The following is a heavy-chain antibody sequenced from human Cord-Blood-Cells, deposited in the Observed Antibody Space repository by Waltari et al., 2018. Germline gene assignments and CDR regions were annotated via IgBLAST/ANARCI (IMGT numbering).Heavy chain of an antibody. D-gene: IGHD3-3*01. CDR2: IGGSGGST. CDR1: GFTFSSYA. CDR3: AKDITIFGVVIIDY. V-gene: IGHV3-23*01. J-gene: IGHJ4*02. Sequence: EVQLLESGGGLVQPGGSLRLSCAASGFTFSSYAMSWVRQAPGKGLEWVSAIGGSGGSTYYADSVKGRFTISRDNSKNTLYLQMNSLRAEDTAVYYCAKDITIFGVVIIDYWGQGTLVTVSS.